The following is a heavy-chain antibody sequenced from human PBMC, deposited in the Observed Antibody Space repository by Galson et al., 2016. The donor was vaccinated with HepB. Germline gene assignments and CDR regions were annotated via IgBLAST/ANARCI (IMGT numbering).Heavy chain of an antibody. CDR1: GYTFTSYD. D-gene: IGHD3-22*01. Sequence: SVKVSCKASGYTFTSYDINWVRQATGQGLEWMGWMNPNSGNTAYAQKFQGRVTITADESTSTAYMELRSLRSEDTAVYYCARDLGYSDSSGYSEYFQHWGQGTLVTVSS. CDR2: MNPNSGNT. V-gene: IGHV1-8*01. J-gene: IGHJ1*01. CDR3: ARDLGYSDSSGYSEYFQH.